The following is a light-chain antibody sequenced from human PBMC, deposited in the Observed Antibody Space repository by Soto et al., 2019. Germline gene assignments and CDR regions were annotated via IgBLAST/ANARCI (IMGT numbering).Light chain of an antibody. J-gene: IGKJ1*01. CDR2: DAS. V-gene: IGKV3D-20*01. Sequence: EIVLTQSPVTLSLSPGERATLSCGASQSVGSSYLAWYQQKPGLAPRLLIYDASIRATGIPDRFSGSGSGADFTLTISRLEPEDFAVYYCQQYGSSIKTFGQGTKVDIK. CDR3: QQYGSSIKT. CDR1: QSVGSSY.